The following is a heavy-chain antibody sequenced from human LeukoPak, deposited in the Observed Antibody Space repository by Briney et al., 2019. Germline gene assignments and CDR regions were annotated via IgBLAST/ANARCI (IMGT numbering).Heavy chain of an antibody. CDR2: INHSGST. V-gene: IGHV4-34*01. CDR3: ARRGYYGSGSYYDDY. J-gene: IGHJ4*02. CDR1: GGSFSGYY. D-gene: IGHD3-10*01. Sequence: SETLSLTCAVYGGSFSGYYWSWIRQPPGKGLEWIGEINHSGSTNYNPSLKSRVTISVDTSKNQFSLKLSSVTAADTAVYYCARRGYYGSGSYYDDYWGQGTLVTVSS.